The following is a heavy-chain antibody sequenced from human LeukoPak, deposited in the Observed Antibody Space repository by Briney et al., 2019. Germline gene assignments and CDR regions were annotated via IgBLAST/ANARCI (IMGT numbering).Heavy chain of an antibody. CDR3: ARDFYCSSTSCYATGAYDF. Sequence: GASVKVSCKASGYTFSDYYIHWVRQAPGQGLEWMGWINPNSGGTNYAQRFQGRVTMTRDTSISTAYMELSRLRSDDTAVYYCARDFYCSSTSCYATGAYDFWGQGTMVTVSS. V-gene: IGHV1-2*02. J-gene: IGHJ3*01. CDR2: INPNSGGT. CDR1: GYTFSDYY. D-gene: IGHD2-2*01.